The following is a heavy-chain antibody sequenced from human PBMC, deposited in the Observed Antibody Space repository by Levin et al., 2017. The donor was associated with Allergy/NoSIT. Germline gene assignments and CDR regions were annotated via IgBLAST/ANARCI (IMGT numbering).Heavy chain of an antibody. CDR2: MYYSGGT. D-gene: IGHD6-19*01. V-gene: IGHV4-61*08. J-gene: IGHJ5*01. Sequence: SETLSLTCTVSGGSVNSAGYYWSWIRQPPGKGLEWIGYMYYSGGTNYNPSLKSRVSISVDSSKNQFSLKLRFVTAADTAVYYCARDRGDSSGYDSWGQGTLVTVSS. CDR1: GGSVNSAGYY. CDR3: ARDRGDSSGYDS.